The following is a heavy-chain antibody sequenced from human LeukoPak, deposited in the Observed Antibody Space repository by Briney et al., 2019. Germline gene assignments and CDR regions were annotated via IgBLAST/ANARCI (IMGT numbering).Heavy chain of an antibody. D-gene: IGHD3-10*01. V-gene: IGHV4-34*01. CDR2: INHSGST. J-gene: IGHJ5*02. CDR3: ARVATMVRGVIVTKWFDP. Sequence: MPSETLSLTCAVYGGSFSGYYWSWIRQPPGKGLEWIGEINHSGSTNYNPSLKSRVTISVDTSKNQFSLKLSSVTAADTAVYYCARVATMVRGVIVTKWFDPWGQGTLVTVSS. CDR1: GGSFSGYY.